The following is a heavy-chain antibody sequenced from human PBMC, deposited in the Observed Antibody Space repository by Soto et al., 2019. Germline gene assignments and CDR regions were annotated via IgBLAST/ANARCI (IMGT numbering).Heavy chain of an antibody. V-gene: IGHV3-30-3*01. Sequence: PGGSLRLSCAASGFTFSSYAMHWVRQAPGKGLEWVAVISYDGSNKYYADSVKGRFTISRDNSKNTLYLQMNSLRAEDTAVYYCARDLGLKLLYYYYGMDVWGQGTTVTVSS. J-gene: IGHJ6*02. CDR3: ARDLGLKLLYYYYGMDV. CDR2: ISYDGSNK. CDR1: GFTFSSYA. D-gene: IGHD3-16*01.